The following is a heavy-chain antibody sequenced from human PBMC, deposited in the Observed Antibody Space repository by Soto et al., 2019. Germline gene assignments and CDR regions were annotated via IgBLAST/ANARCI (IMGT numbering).Heavy chain of an antibody. CDR2: IYWDDDK. CDR1: GFSLSTSGVG. CDR3: APRRGGYYGSGSYYPPAFDI. J-gene: IGHJ3*02. V-gene: IGHV2-5*02. D-gene: IGHD3-10*01. Sequence: QITLKESGPTLVKPTQTLTLTCTFSGFSLSTSGVGVGWIRQPPGKALEWLALIYWDDDKRYSPSLKSRLTIPKDTSKSQVVLTMTNMDPVDTATYYCAPRRGGYYGSGSYYPPAFDIWGQGTMVTVSS.